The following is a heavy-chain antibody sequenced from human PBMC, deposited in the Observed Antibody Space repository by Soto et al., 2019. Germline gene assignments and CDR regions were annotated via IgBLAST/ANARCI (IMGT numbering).Heavy chain of an antibody. D-gene: IGHD3-22*01. V-gene: IGHV6-1*01. J-gene: IGHJ4*02. CDR2: TYYRPKWYN. CDR1: GDSVSSNSAA. CDR3: AREDTYYYDSSGYFDY. Sequence: SQTLSLTCAISGDSVSSNSAAWNWIRQSPSRGLEWLGRTYYRPKWYNDYAVSVKSRITINPDTSKNQFSLQLNSVTPEDTAVYYCAREDTYYYDSSGYFDYWGQGTLVTVS.